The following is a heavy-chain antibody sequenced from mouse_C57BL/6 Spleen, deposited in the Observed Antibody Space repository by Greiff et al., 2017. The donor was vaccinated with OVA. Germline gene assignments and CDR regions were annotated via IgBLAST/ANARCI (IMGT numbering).Heavy chain of an antibody. Sequence: QVQLQQPGAELVMPGASVKLSCKASGYTFTSYWMHWVKQRPGQGLEWIGEIDPSDSYTNYNQKFKGKSTLTVDKSSSTAYMQLSSLTSEDSAVYYCARRTYYYGSHYFDYWGQGTTLTVSS. J-gene: IGHJ2*01. CDR1: GYTFTSYW. V-gene: IGHV1-69*01. D-gene: IGHD1-1*01. CDR3: ARRTYYYGSHYFDY. CDR2: IDPSDSYT.